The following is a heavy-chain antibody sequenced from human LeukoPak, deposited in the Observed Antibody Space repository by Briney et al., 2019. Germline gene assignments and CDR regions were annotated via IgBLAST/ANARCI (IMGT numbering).Heavy chain of an antibody. CDR2: IYTSGST. CDR1: GGSISSYY. CDR3: ARGEGLGYWSSTSCSPDHDAFDI. Sequence: SETLSLTCTVSGGSISSYYWSWIRQPAGKGLEWIGRIYTSGSTNYNPSLKSRVTMSVDTSKNQFSLKLSSVTAADTAVYYCARGEGLGYWSSTSCSPDHDAFDIWGQGTMVTVSS. J-gene: IGHJ3*02. D-gene: IGHD2-2*01. V-gene: IGHV4-4*07.